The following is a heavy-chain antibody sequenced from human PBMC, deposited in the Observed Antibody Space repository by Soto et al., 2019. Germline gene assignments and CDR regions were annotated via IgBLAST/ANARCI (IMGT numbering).Heavy chain of an antibody. D-gene: IGHD1-1*01. CDR1: GASISSGGYY. Sequence: SETLSLTCTVSGASISSGGYYWSWIRQHPGKGLEWIGYIYYSGSTCYNPSLKSRVTISVDTSKNQFSLKLSSVTAADTAVYYCAGLCVGFRGINYFGMEVWGQGTTVTVSS. J-gene: IGHJ6*02. CDR2: IYYSGST. CDR3: AGLCVGFRGINYFGMEV. V-gene: IGHV4-31*03.